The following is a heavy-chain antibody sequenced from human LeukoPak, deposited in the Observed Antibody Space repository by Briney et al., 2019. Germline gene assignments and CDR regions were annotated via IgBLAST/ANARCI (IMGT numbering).Heavy chain of an antibody. CDR1: GFTFSSYA. D-gene: IGHD3-9*01. Sequence: GGSLRLSCAASGFTFSSYAMSWVRQAPGKGLEWVSAISGSGGSTYYADSVKGQFTISRDNSKNTLYLQMNSLRAEDTAVYYCAKRYYDILTGPFGYWGQGTLVTVSS. CDR2: ISGSGGST. CDR3: AKRYYDILTGPFGY. V-gene: IGHV3-23*01. J-gene: IGHJ4*02.